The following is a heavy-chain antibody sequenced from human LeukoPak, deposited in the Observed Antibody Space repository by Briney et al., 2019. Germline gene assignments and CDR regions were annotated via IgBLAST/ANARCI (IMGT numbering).Heavy chain of an antibody. J-gene: IGHJ4*02. CDR1: GFTFSSYA. CDR2: ISGSGGST. D-gene: IGHD3-3*01. CDR3: ATKIFLAGFDY. Sequence: GGSLRLSCAASGFTFSSYAMSWVRQAPGKGLEGVSAISGSGGSTYYADSVKGRFTISRDNSKNTLYLQMNSLRAEDTAVYYCATKIFLAGFDYWGQGTLVTVSS. V-gene: IGHV3-23*01.